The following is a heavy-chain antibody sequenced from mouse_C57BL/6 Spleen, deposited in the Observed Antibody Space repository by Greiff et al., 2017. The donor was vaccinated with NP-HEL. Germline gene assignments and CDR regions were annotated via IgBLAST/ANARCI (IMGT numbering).Heavy chain of an antibody. J-gene: IGHJ2*01. CDR1: GYSITSGYY. Sequence: VQLKESGPGLVKPSQSLSLTCSVTGYSITSGYYWNWIRQFPGNKLEWMGYISYDGSNNYNPSLKNRISITRDTSKNQFFLKLNSVTTEDTATYYCARDQLLRYYFDYWGQGTTLTVSS. CDR2: ISYDGSN. D-gene: IGHD1-1*01. CDR3: ARDQLLRYYFDY. V-gene: IGHV3-6*01.